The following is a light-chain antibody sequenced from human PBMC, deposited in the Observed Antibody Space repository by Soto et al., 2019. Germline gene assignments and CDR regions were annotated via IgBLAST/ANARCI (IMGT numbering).Light chain of an antibody. Sequence: TLMTQSASTLSGSPGEGATLSWGASQSVSGSLAWYQQKPGQAPRILIYGASTRATGIPARFSGSGYGTEVTLTISSLQSADFAVYYCQQYNNWPRTFGQGTKVDIK. CDR3: QQYNNWPRT. CDR2: GAS. CDR1: QSVSGS. J-gene: IGKJ1*01. V-gene: IGKV3-15*01.